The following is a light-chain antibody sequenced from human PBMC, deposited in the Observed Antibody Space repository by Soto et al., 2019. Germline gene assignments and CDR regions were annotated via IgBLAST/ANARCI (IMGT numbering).Light chain of an antibody. Sequence: EIVLTQSPGTLSLSPGERATLSCRASQSVTSSYLAWYQQKPGQAPRRLIYGASISATGIPDRFSGSGSGTDFTLTISTLEPEDFALYFCQQYHSSPPTFAKGTNVDIK. V-gene: IGKV3-20*01. CDR1: QSVTSSY. CDR2: GAS. J-gene: IGKJ1*01. CDR3: QQYHSSPPT.